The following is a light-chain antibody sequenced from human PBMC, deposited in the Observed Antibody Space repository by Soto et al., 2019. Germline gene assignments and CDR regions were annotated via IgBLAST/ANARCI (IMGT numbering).Light chain of an antibody. V-gene: IGKV1-27*01. J-gene: IGKJ1*01. CDR2: AAS. CDR3: QKYNSAPWT. Sequence: DIHITQSPSSLSSSGVDRVPLTCRASQGISNYLAWYQQKPGKVPKLLIYAASTLQSGVPSRFSGSGSGTDFTLTISSLQPEDVATYYCQKYNSAPWTFGQGTKVDIK. CDR1: QGISNY.